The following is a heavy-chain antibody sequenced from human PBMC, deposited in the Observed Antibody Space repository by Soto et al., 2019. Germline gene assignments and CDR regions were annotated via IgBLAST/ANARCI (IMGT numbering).Heavy chain of an antibody. J-gene: IGHJ4*02. V-gene: IGHV1-69*01. CDR3: ARGWGYDSTDYYYAY. CDR1: GGSFNRHT. Sequence: QVQLVQSGAEVRKPGSAVRVSCKASGGSFNRHTISWVRQAPGQGLEWMGGIIPIFGTANHAQKFQGRVTIIAHATTSTDYMDLSRLRSDHTAIYYWARGWGYDSTDYYYAYWGQGTLVIVSS. D-gene: IGHD3-22*01. CDR2: IIPIFGTA.